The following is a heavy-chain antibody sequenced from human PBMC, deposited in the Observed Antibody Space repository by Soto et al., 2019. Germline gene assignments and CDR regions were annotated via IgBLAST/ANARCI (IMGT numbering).Heavy chain of an antibody. Sequence: DVQLVESGGGLIQPGGSLRLSCAASGLTVSGKKYIAWVRQAPGKGLEWVSGVYDVDGTYYAESVKGRFTISRDTSKTIVFLEMNDLRPDDTAVYYCASWLQREHAYDVWGLGTKVTVSS. CDR1: GLTVSGKKY. V-gene: IGHV3-53*01. D-gene: IGHD1-1*01. CDR2: VYDVDGT. CDR3: ASWLQREHAYDV. J-gene: IGHJ3*01.